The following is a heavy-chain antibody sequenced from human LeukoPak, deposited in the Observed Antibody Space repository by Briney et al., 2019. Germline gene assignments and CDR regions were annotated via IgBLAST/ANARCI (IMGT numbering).Heavy chain of an antibody. CDR3: ARDRYASSPRKYYFYMDV. D-gene: IGHD2-2*01. J-gene: IGHJ6*03. CDR2: VQNSGST. CDR1: GGSVTAHY. Sequence: PSGTLSLTCTVSGGSVTAHYWTWVRQPPGKGLEWIGYVQNSGSTSYTPSLRSRVSMSVEASKNQILLTMKSVTAADTAVYFCARDRYASSPRKYYFYMDVWGRGTTVAASS. V-gene: IGHV4-59*02.